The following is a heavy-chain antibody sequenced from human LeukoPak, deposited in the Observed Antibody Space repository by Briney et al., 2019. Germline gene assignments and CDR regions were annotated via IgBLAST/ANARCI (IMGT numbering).Heavy chain of an antibody. Sequence: ASVKVSCKASGYTFTGQDMHWVRQAPGQGLEWMGWINPNTGGTDYAQKFQGRVTMTRDTTISTAYMELSRLTSDDTAVYYCASYPRYSSTPSFDYWGQGTLVTVSS. CDR1: GYTFTGQD. V-gene: IGHV1-2*02. CDR3: ASYPRYSSTPSFDY. CDR2: INPNTGGT. D-gene: IGHD6-19*01. J-gene: IGHJ4*02.